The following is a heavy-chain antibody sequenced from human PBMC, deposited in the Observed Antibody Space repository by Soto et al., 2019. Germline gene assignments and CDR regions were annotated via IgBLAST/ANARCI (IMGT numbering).Heavy chain of an antibody. CDR1: GFTFSSYS. CDR3: ARLISGSYYSGLDY. J-gene: IGHJ4*02. CDR2: ISSSSSTI. V-gene: IGHV3-48*02. D-gene: IGHD1-26*01. Sequence: PGGSLRLSCAASGFTFSSYSMNWVRQAPGKGLEWVSYISSSSSTIYYADSVKGRFTISRDNAKNSLYLQMNSLRDEDTAVYYCARLISGSYYSGLDYWGQGTLVTVSS.